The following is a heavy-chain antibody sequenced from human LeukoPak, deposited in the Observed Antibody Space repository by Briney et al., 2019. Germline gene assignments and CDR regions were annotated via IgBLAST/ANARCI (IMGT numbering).Heavy chain of an antibody. CDR2: IYSCGST. V-gene: IGHV3-53*01. J-gene: IGHJ4*02. CDR1: GFTVSSNY. CDR3: ASQMATKYYFDY. Sequence: GGSLRLSCAASGFTVSSNYMSWVRQAPGKGLEWVSVIYSCGSTYYADSVKGRFTISRDNSKNTLYLQMNSLRAEDTAVYYCASQMATKYYFDYWGQGTLVTVSS. D-gene: IGHD5-24*01.